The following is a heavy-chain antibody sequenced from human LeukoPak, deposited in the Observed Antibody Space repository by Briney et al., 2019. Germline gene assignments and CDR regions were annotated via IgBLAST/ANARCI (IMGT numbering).Heavy chain of an antibody. D-gene: IGHD3-22*01. V-gene: IGHV3-23*01. CDR3: AKDLQEFTIIHQAFDI. CDR1: GFTFSSYA. CDR2: ISGSGGSI. J-gene: IGHJ3*02. Sequence: GGSLRLSCAASGFTFSSYAMSWVPQAPGKGLEWVSAISGSGGSIYYADSVKGRFTISRDNSKNTLYLQMNSLRAEDTAVYYCAKDLQEFTIIHQAFDIWGQGTMVTVSS.